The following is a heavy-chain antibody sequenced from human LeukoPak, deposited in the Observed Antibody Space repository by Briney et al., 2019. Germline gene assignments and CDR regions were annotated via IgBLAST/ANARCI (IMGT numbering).Heavy chain of an antibody. CDR2: ISSSGSTI. D-gene: IGHD4-17*01. CDR3: ARDSGRGDYDDY. J-gene: IGHJ4*02. V-gene: IGHV3-48*03. CDR1: GFTFSSCE. Sequence: PGGSLRLSCAASGFTFSSCEMNWVRQAPGKGLEWVSYISSSGSTIYYADSVKGRFTISRDNAKNSLYLQMNSLRAEDTAVYYCARDSGRGDYDDYWGQGTLVTVSS.